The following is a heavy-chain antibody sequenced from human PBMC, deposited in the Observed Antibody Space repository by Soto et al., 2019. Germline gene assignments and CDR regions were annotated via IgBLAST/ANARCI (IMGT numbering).Heavy chain of an antibody. D-gene: IGHD6-19*01. J-gene: IGHJ4*02. V-gene: IGHV4-39*02. CDR1: GGSISYNSYD. Sequence: PSETLSLTCSVSGGSISYNSYDWGWIRQPPGKGLEWIGGIFYTGTTYYSPSLKDRVTMSMDTSKNSFSVNLTSVTAADTAIYFCARAKLRSVWAFDFWGQGSLVTVSS. CDR3: ARAKLRSVWAFDF. CDR2: IFYTGTT.